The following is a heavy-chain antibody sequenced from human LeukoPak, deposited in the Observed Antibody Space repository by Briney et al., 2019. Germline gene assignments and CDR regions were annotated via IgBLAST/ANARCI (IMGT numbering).Heavy chain of an antibody. V-gene: IGHV4-61*01. CDR1: GGSVSSGSYY. J-gene: IGHJ4*02. Sequence: SETLSLTCTVSGGSVSSGSYYWSWIRQPPGKGLEWIGYIYYSGCTNYNPSLKSRVTISVDTSKNQFSLKLSSVTAADTAVYCCARVTVYYQGERALEQAARYYFDYWGQGTLVTVSS. CDR2: IYYSGCT. CDR3: ARVTVYYQGERALEQAARYYFDY. D-gene: IGHD3-16*01.